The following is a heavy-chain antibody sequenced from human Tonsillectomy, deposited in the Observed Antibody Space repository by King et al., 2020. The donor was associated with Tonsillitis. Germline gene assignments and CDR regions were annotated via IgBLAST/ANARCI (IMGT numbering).Heavy chain of an antibody. CDR3: ARGGASSQYFAH. CDR2: IYNSETT. Sequence: QLQESGPGLVKPSETLSLNCSVSGASISSFSWSWIRQSPGKGLEWLGFIYNSETTNYNPSLKARITISIDTSKNQFSLKVTSVTAADTAVYYCARGGASSQYFAHWGQGALVTVSS. CDR1: GASISSFS. V-gene: IGHV4-59*01. J-gene: IGHJ4*02. D-gene: IGHD1-26*01.